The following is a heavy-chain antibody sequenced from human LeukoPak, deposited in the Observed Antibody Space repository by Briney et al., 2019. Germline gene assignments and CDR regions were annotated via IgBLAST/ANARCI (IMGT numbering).Heavy chain of an antibody. CDR1: GFTFSSYG. J-gene: IGHJ4*02. CDR3: AKGGYPYGTFDY. Sequence: GGTLRLSCAASGFTFSSYGMSWVRQAPGKGLEWVSAISGSGGSTYYADSVKGRFTISRDNSKNTLYLQMNSLRAEDTAVYYCAKGGYPYGTFDYWGQGTLVTVSS. D-gene: IGHD2-2*01. V-gene: IGHV3-23*01. CDR2: ISGSGGST.